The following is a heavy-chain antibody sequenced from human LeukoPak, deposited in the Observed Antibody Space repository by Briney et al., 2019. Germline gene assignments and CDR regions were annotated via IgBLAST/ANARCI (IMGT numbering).Heavy chain of an antibody. J-gene: IGHJ4*02. D-gene: IGHD7-27*01. CDR2: IDPSDSYT. Sequence: GESLKISCKGSGYSFTNYWISWVRQMPGKGLEWMGKIDPSDSYTNYSPSFQGQVTISADKSISTAYLQWRSLKASDTAMYYCARTGNFDYWGQGTLVTVSS. CDR1: GYSFTNYW. V-gene: IGHV5-10-1*04. CDR3: ARTGNFDY.